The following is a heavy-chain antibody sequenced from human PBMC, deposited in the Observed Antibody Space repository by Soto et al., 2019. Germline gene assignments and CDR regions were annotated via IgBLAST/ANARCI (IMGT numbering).Heavy chain of an antibody. V-gene: IGHV1-69*02. CDR2: VNPILSMS. J-gene: IGHJ4*02. CDR1: GDTFNFYS. CDR3: ASSYGSGYRAFDY. D-gene: IGHD3-10*01. Sequence: QVQLVQSGAEVKRPGSSVKVSCKASGDTFNFYSINWVRQAPGVGLEWVGRVNPILSMSNYAQRFQGRVRMTADKSTSTAYMEVRSLRSEATAIYYCASSYGSGYRAFDYWGQGALVTVSS.